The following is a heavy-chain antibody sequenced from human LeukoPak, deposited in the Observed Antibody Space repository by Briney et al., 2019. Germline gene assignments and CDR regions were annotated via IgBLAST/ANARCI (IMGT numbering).Heavy chain of an antibody. J-gene: IGHJ3*02. V-gene: IGHV1-69*05. Sequence: RASVKVSCKASGGTFSSYAISWVRQAPGQGLEWMGGSIPIFGTANYAQKFQGRVTITTDEFTSTAYMELSSLRSEDTAMYYCARVGSSGYYGISSLGGFDIWGQGTMVTVFS. CDR3: ARVGSSGYYGISSLGGFDI. D-gene: IGHD6-19*01. CDR2: SIPIFGTA. CDR1: GGTFSSYA.